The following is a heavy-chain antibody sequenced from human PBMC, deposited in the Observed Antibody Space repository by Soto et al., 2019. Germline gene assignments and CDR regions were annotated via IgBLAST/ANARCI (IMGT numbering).Heavy chain of an antibody. CDR2: INGDGSIT. Sequence: PSETLRLSCATSGFTFGSYWMDWVRQAPGKGLEWVSRINGDGSITTYADSVKGRFTISRDSAGNTLYLQMNNLRADDTAVYYCSRETLWFGESLKSGGRGTLVTVSS. V-gene: IGHV3-74*01. CDR3: SRETLWFGESLKS. CDR1: GFTFGSYW. D-gene: IGHD3-10*01. J-gene: IGHJ4*02.